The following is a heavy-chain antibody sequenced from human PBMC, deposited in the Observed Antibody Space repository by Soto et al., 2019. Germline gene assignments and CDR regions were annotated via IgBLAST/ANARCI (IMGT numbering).Heavy chain of an antibody. J-gene: IGHJ4*02. V-gene: IGHV1-69*01. CDR1: GGTFSSYA. CDR3: ARKRSYGYGPGEYYFDY. Sequence: QVQLVQSGAEVKKPGSSVKVSCKASGGTFSSYAISWVRRAPGQGLEWMGGIIPIFGTANYAQKFQGRVTITADESTSTAYMELSSLRSEDTAVYYCARKRSYGYGPGEYYFDYWGQGTLVTVSS. CDR2: IIPIFGTA. D-gene: IGHD5-18*01.